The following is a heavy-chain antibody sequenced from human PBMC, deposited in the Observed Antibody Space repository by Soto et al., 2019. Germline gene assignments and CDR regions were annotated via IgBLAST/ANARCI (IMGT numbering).Heavy chain of an antibody. CDR2: ISAYNGNT. D-gene: IGHD3-3*01. CDR1: GYTFTSYG. Sequence: ASVKVSCKASGYTFTSYGSSWVRQAPGQGLEWMGWISAYNGNTNYAQKLQGRVTMTTDTSTSTAYIELRSLRSDDTAVYYCARGLGYYDFWSGPEGRYYGMDVWGQGTTVTVSS. CDR3: ARGLGYYDFWSGPEGRYYGMDV. V-gene: IGHV1-18*01. J-gene: IGHJ6*02.